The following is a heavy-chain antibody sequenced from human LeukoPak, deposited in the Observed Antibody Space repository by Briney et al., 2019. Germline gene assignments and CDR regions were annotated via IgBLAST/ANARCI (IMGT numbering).Heavy chain of an antibody. V-gene: IGHV4-34*01. J-gene: IGHJ6*02. CDR1: GGSFSGYY. Sequence: PSETLSLTCAVYGGSFSGYYWSWIRQPPGKGLEWIGEINHSGSTNYNPSLKSRVTISVDTSKNQFSLKLSSVTAADTAVYYCAGRDPVPSVRGVIQNYYYYGMDVWGQGTTVTVSS. CDR3: AGRDPVPSVRGVIQNYYYYGMDV. D-gene: IGHD3-10*01. CDR2: INHSGST.